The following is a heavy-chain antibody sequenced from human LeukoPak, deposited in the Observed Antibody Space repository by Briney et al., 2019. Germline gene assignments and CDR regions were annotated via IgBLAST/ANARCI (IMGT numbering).Heavy chain of an antibody. CDR1: GFSFRTYS. CDR3: AKVWRDDHISGSYRGFHH. V-gene: IGHV3-30-3*02. D-gene: IGHD3-16*02. Sequence: GGSLRLSCAASGFSFRTYSMHWVRQAPGKGLEWVAGISYDGSNKYFGGSVKGRFTISRDNSRNTVYLQMNSLRIEDTAMYYCAKVWRDDHISGSYRGFHHWGQGTLVTVSS. CDR2: ISYDGSNK. J-gene: IGHJ4*02.